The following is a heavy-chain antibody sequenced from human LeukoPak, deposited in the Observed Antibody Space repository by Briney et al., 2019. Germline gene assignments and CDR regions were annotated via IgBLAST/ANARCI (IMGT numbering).Heavy chain of an antibody. Sequence: GGSLRLSCAASGFTFSSYAMSWVRQAPGKGLEWVLAISGSCGSTYYADSVKGRFTISRDNSKNTLYLQMNSLRAEDTDVYYCAKWKITMIVVVIIPTYLDYWGQGTLVTVSS. J-gene: IGHJ4*02. CDR1: GFTFSSYA. CDR3: AKWKITMIVVVIIPTYLDY. V-gene: IGHV3-23*01. CDR2: ISGSCGST. D-gene: IGHD3-22*01.